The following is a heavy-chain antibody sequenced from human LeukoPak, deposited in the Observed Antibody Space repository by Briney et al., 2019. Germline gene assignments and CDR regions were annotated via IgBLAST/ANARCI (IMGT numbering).Heavy chain of an antibody. V-gene: IGHV4-39*02. J-gene: IGHJ6*03. CDR1: GGSISSGTYY. CDR2: IYYSGTT. D-gene: IGHD4-17*01. Sequence: KTSETLSLTCTVSGGSISSGTYYWSWVRQPPGKGLEWIGTIYYSGTTYYNPSLKSRVTISIDTSKNHFSLKLSSVTAADTAVYYCARLTNYTVSHYYYYYYMDVWGKGTTVTISS. CDR3: ARLTNYTVSHYYYYYYMDV.